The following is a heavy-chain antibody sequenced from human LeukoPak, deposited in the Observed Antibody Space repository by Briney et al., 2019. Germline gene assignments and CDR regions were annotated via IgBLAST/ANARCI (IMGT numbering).Heavy chain of an antibody. J-gene: IGHJ5*02. CDR1: GFTFSSYA. D-gene: IGHD2-2*01. CDR3: ARDGGYCSSTSCHTNWFDP. V-gene: IGHV3-23*01. CDR2: ISGSGGST. Sequence: PGGSLRLSCAASGFTFSSYAMSWVRQAPGKGLEWVSAISGSGGSTYYADSVKGRFTISRDNAKNSLYLQMNSLRAEDTAVYYCARDGGYCSSTSCHTNWFDPWGQGTLVTVSS.